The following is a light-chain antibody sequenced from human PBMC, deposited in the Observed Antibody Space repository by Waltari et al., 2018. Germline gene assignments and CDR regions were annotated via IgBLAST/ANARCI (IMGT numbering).Light chain of an antibody. CDR2: DVS. J-gene: IGLJ2*01. CDR1: SSDVGGYNY. Sequence: QSALTQPASVSGSPGQSITIPCTGTSSDVGGYNYVSWYQQHPGKAPKLMNYDVSNRPSGVSNRFSGSKSSNTASLTISGLQAEDEADYYCSSYTSSSTVVFGGGTKLTVL. CDR3: SSYTSSSTVV. V-gene: IGLV2-14*03.